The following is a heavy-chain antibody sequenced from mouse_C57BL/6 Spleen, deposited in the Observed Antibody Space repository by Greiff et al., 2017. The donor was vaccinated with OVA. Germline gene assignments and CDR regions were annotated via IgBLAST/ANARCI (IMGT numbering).Heavy chain of an antibody. CDR3: ARGDYDYYYAMDY. V-gene: IGHV5-16*01. Sequence: DVKLVESEGGLVQPGSSMKLSCTASGFTFSDYYMAWVRQVPEKGLEWVANINYDGSSTYYLDSLKSRFIISRDNAKNILYLQMSSLKSEDTATYYCARGDYDYYYAMDYWGQGTSVTVSS. CDR1: GFTFSDYY. D-gene: IGHD2-4*01. J-gene: IGHJ4*01. CDR2: INYDGSST.